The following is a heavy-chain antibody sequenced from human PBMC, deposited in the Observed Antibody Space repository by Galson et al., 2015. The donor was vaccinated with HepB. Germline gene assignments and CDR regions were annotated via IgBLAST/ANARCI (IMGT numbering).Heavy chain of an antibody. CDR3: ARVADSDYGDHAHFDY. J-gene: IGHJ4*02. D-gene: IGHD4-17*01. Sequence: SLRLSCAASGFTFSDYYMSWIRQALGKGLEWLSYISSNTIYANYADSVKGRFTISRDNVKNSMFLQMDSLRADDTAVYYCARVADSDYGDHAHFDYWGQGTLVTASS. CDR2: ISSNTIYA. CDR1: GFTFSDYY. V-gene: IGHV3-11*06.